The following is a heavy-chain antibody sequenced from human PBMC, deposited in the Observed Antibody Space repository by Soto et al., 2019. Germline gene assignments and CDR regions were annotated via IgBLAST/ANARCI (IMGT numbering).Heavy chain of an antibody. D-gene: IGHD3-10*01. Sequence: PGGSLRLSCAASGFTFSSYDMYWVRQATGKGLEWVSAIGTAGDTYYPGSVKGRFTISRENAKNSLYLQMNSLRAGDTAVYYCARALSLRAYYGMDVWGQGTTVTVSS. CDR3: ARALSLRAYYGMDV. J-gene: IGHJ6*02. V-gene: IGHV3-13*01. CDR2: IGTAGDT. CDR1: GFTFSSYD.